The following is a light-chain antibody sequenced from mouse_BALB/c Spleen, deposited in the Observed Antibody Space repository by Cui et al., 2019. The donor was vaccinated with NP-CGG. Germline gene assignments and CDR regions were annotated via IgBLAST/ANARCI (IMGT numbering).Light chain of an antibody. Sequence: QAVVTKEAALTTSPGETGTLTCRSSTGAVTTSNYANWVQEKPDHLFTGLIGGTNNRAPGVPSRFSGSLIGDKAALTITGAQTEDEAIYFCALWYSNHWVFGGGTKLTVL. J-gene: IGLJ1*01. CDR3: ALWYSNHWV. CDR2: GTN. V-gene: IGLV1*01. CDR1: TGAVTTSNY.